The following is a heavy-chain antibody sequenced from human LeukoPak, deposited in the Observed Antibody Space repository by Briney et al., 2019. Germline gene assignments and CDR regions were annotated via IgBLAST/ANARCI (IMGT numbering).Heavy chain of an antibody. D-gene: IGHD3-10*01. V-gene: IGHV1-69*02. Sequence: SVKVSCKASEYTFTGYYMHWVRQAPGQGLEWMGRIIPILGIANYAQKFQGRVTITADRSTSTAYMELSSLRSEDTAVYYCARTQGRDNAFDIWGQGTMVTVSS. CDR1: EYTFTGYY. CDR2: IIPILGIA. J-gene: IGHJ3*02. CDR3: ARTQGRDNAFDI.